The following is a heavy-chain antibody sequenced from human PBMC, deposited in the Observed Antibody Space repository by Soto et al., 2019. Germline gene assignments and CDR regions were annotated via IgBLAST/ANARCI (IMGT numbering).Heavy chain of an antibody. D-gene: IGHD2-2*02. CDR2: IIPIFGTA. CDR3: AREAVVPAAIPDP. Sequence: SVKVSCKASGGTFSSYAISWVRQAPGQGLEWMGGIIPIFGTANYAQKFQGRVTITADESTSTAYMELSSLRSEDTAVYYCAREAVVPAAIPDPWGRGTLVTVSS. V-gene: IGHV1-69*13. J-gene: IGHJ5*02. CDR1: GGTFSSYA.